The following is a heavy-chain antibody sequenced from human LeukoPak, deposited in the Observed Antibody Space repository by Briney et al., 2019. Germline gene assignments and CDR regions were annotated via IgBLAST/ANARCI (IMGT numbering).Heavy chain of an antibody. CDR1: GDSVSSNSAA. CDR3: ARMGYYYGSGSYAAPIDY. V-gene: IGHV6-1*01. J-gene: IGHJ4*02. D-gene: IGHD3-10*01. Sequence: SQTLSLTCAISGDSVSSNSAAWNWIRQSPSIGLEWLGRTYYRSKWYNDYAVSVKSRITINPDTSKNQFSLQLNSVTPEDTAVYYCARMGYYYGSGSYAAPIDYWGQGTLVTVSS. CDR2: TYYRSKWYN.